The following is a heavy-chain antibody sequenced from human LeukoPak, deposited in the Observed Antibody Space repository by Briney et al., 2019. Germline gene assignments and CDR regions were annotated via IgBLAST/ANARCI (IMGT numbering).Heavy chain of an antibody. CDR2: IDKNGREK. CDR3: ARFPAAGSSRFDY. V-gene: IGHV3-7*01. Sequence: GGSLRLSCTVSGFTFSNYWMRWVRQAPGKGLEWVASIDKNGREKRYVDSVEGRFTISRDNAKNSVYLQMTSLGAEDTAVYYCARFPAAGSSRFDYWGQGTLVTVSS. D-gene: IGHD6-13*01. J-gene: IGHJ4*02. CDR1: GFTFSNYW.